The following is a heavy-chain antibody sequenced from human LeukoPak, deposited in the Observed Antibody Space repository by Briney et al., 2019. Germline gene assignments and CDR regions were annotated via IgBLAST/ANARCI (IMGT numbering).Heavy chain of an antibody. J-gene: IGHJ4*02. Sequence: SHTLSLTCAVSGGSISSSNWWSWVRQPPGKGLEWIGEIYHSGSTNYNPSLKSRVTISVDKSKNQFSLKLSSVTAADTAVYYGARVSSRTNVVCPIEGYYWGQGTLVTVSS. D-gene: IGHD2-8*01. CDR3: ARVSSRTNVVCPIEGYY. CDR2: IYHSGST. CDR1: GGSISSSNW. V-gene: IGHV4-4*02.